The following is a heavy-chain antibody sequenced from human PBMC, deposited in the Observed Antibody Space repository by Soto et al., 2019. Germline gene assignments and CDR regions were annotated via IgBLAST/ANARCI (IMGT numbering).Heavy chain of an antibody. CDR1: GFTFTSSA. V-gene: IGHV1-58*01. CDR2: IVVGSGNT. J-gene: IGHJ4*02. Sequence: SVRVSCKASGFTFTSSAVQWVRQARGQRLEWIGWIVVGSGNTNYAQKFQERVTITRDMSTSTAYMELSSLRSEDTAVYYCAAETPKRGYSYGTLDYWGQGTLVTVSS. D-gene: IGHD5-18*01. CDR3: AAETPKRGYSYGTLDY.